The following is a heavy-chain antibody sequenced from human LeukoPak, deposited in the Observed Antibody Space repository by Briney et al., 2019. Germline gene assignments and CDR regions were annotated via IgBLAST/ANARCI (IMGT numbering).Heavy chain of an antibody. CDR1: GFTFSTYS. CDR2: ISSRSSYI. J-gene: IGHJ3*02. D-gene: IGHD6-6*01. V-gene: IGHV3-21*01. CDR3: ARDSGTSLAAPPGDAFDI. Sequence: PGGSLRLSCAASGFTFSTYSMNWVRQAPGKGLEWVSSISSRSSYIYYADSVKGRFTISRDNAKNSLYLQMNSLRAEDTAVYYCARDSGTSLAAPPGDAFDIWGQGTMVTVSS.